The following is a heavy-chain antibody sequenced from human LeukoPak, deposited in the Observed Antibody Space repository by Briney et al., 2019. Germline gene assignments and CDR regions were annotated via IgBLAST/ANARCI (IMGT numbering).Heavy chain of an antibody. V-gene: IGHV4-39*07. CDR1: GGSIGSSSYY. D-gene: IGHD1-26*01. J-gene: IGHJ4*02. CDR3: ARVWIVGATTIDY. CDR2: IYYSGST. Sequence: SETLSLTCTVSGGSIGSSSYYWGWIRQPPGKGLEWIGSIYYSGSTYYNPSLKSRVTISVDTSKNQFSLKLSSVTAADTAVYYCARVWIVGATTIDYWGQGTLVTVSS.